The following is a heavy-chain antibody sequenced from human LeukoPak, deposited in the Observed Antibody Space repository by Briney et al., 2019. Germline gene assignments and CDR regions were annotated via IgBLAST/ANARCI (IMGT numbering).Heavy chain of an antibody. Sequence: SETLSLTCAVSGGSISSSNWWSWVRQPPGKGLEWIGEIYHSGSTNYNPSLKSRVTISVDTSKNQFSLKLSSVTAADTAVYYCARGSPNPSPGVDYYGMDVWGQGTTVTVSS. CDR1: GGSISSSNW. V-gene: IGHV4-4*02. CDR2: IYHSGST. D-gene: IGHD1-14*01. J-gene: IGHJ6*02. CDR3: ARGSPNPSPGVDYYGMDV.